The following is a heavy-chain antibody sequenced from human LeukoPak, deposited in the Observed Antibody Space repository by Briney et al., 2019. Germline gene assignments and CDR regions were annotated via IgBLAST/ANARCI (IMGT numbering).Heavy chain of an antibody. D-gene: IGHD3-10*01. CDR1: GFTFSSYA. J-gene: IGHJ4*02. Sequence: GGSLRLSCAASGFTFSSYAMHWVRQAPGKGLEWVAVISYDGSNKYYADSVKGRFTISRDNSKNTQYLQMNSLRAEDTALYYCARDRTKGYYYGSGSFDYWGQGTLVTVSS. CDR2: ISYDGSNK. CDR3: ARDRTKGYYYGSGSFDY. V-gene: IGHV3-30*04.